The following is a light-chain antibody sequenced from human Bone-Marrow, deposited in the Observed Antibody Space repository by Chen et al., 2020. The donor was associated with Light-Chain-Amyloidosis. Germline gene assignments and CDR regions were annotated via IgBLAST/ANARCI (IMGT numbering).Light chain of an antibody. V-gene: IGKV3-20*01. Sequence: EIVLTQSPGTLSLSPGEGANLSCRASQTISSNYLTWYQQKFGQAPRLLIYGSSSRATGIPDRFTGSGSGTDFTLTSNRLEPEDCAMYYCQQYGTSPLTVGGGTKVEIK. CDR1: QTISSNY. CDR2: GSS. CDR3: QQYGTSPLT. J-gene: IGKJ4*01.